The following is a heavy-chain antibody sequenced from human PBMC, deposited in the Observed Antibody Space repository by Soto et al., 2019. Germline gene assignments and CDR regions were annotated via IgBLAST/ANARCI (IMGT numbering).Heavy chain of an antibody. Sequence: PGGSLRLSCAVSGFSFRTYGFHWVRQPPGKGLEWVAVISPKGHSDSVGGRFTISRDNSKDTLYLQMNNLRAEDTAVYYCARDDAFGNENAFDLWGQGTMATVSS. CDR2: ISPK. CDR1: GFSFRTYG. D-gene: IGHD1-1*01. CDR3: ARDDAFGNENAFDL. J-gene: IGHJ3*01. V-gene: IGHV3-33*01.